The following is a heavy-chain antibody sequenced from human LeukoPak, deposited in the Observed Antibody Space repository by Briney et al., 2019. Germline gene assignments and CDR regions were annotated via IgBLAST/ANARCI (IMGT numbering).Heavy chain of an antibody. V-gene: IGHV4-39*01. J-gene: IGHJ4*02. CDR3: ARVGDYGDPYYFDF. CDR1: GGSISSTDYS. CDR2: IYYSGST. Sequence: SETLSFTCTVSGGSISSTDYSWAWICQPPGRGLEWIGTIYYSGSTYYNPSVKSRVTISVDTSKNQFSLKLSSVTAADTAVYYCARVGDYGDPYYFDFWGQGTLVTVSS. D-gene: IGHD4-17*01.